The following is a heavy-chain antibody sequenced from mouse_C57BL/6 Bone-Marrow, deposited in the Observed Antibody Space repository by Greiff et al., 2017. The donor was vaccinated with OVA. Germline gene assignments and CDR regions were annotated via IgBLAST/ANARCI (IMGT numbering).Heavy chain of an antibody. CDR3: ARSRVGSGYGAWFAY. CDR2: IDPSDSYT. CDR1: GYTFTSYW. V-gene: IGHV1-69*01. Sequence: VQLQQPGAELVMPGASVKLSCKASGYTFTSYWMHWVKQRPGQGLEWIGEIDPSDSYTNYNQKFKGKSTLTVDKSSSTAYMQLSSLTSEDSAVYYCARSRVGSGYGAWFAYWGQGTLVTVSA. J-gene: IGHJ3*01. D-gene: IGHD3-2*02.